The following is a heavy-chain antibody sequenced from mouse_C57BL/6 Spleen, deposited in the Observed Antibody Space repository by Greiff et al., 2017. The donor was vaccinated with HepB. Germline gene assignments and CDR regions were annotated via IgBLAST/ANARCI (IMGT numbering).Heavy chain of an antibody. Sequence: QVHVKQSGAELVRPGASVTLSCKASGYTFTDYEMHWVKQTPVHGLEWIGAIDPETGGTAYNQKFKGKAILTADKSSSTAYMELRSLTSEDSAVYYCTGSLDYWGQGTTLTVSS. CDR2: IDPETGGT. CDR1: GYTFTDYE. CDR3: TGSLDY. V-gene: IGHV1-15*01. J-gene: IGHJ2*01.